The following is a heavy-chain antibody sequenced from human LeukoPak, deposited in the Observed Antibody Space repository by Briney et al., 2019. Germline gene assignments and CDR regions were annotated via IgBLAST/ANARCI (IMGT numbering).Heavy chain of an antibody. CDR3: ARGGIQVSGIDEFDY. D-gene: IGHD6-19*01. CDR1: GFTFIDYD. V-gene: IGHV3-13*01. Sequence: GGSLRLSCAASGFTFIDYDMHWVRQVIGKGLEWVSAIGIRGDTHYSGSVKCRFTISRENAESSLYLQMNSLRAEETAVYYCARGGIQVSGIDEFDYWGQGTLVTVSS. J-gene: IGHJ4*02. CDR2: IGIRGDT.